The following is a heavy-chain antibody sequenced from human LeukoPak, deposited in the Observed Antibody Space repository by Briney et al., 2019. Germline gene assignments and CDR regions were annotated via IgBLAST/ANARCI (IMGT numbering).Heavy chain of an antibody. J-gene: IGHJ3*01. CDR1: GFTFSDSW. Sequence: PGGSLRLSCAASGFTFSDSWMSWVRQTPGRGLEWVANIHPDGNEQYYLDSVRGRFTISRDNAKSSIYLQMNSLRDDDTAVYYCARDPYNRGGYGAFDLWGLGTTVAVSS. V-gene: IGHV3-7*01. D-gene: IGHD3-22*01. CDR2: IHPDGNEQ. CDR3: ARDPYNRGGYGAFDL.